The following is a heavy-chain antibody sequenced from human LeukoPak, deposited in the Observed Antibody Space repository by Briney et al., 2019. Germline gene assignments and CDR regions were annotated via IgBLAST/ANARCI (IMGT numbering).Heavy chain of an antibody. D-gene: IGHD5-12*01. J-gene: IGHJ4*02. Sequence: GGPLRLSCAASGFTFSSYAMSWVRQAPGKGLEWVSAISGSGGSTYYADSVKGRFTISRDNSKNTLYLQMNSLRAEDTAVYYCANYPSLRIAVDIAEVGYWGQGTLVTVSS. CDR1: GFTFSSYA. V-gene: IGHV3-23*01. CDR2: ISGSGGST. CDR3: ANYPSLRIAVDIAEVGY.